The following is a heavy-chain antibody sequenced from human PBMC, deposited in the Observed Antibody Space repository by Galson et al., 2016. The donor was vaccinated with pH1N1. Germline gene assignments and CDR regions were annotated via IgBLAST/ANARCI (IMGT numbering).Heavy chain of an antibody. CDR1: GYTFNGYD. V-gene: IGHV1-2*02. J-gene: IGHJ6*02. D-gene: IGHD2-2*01. CDR3: SREHNLVVPGEGWYYYYGLDV. CDR2: INPNSGAT. Sequence: SVKVSCKASGYTFNGYDNHWVRQAPGQGLEWMGWINPNSGATNYAQKFQGRVTMTRDTSISTAYMQLSRLISDDTAVYYCSREHNLVVPGEGWYYYYGLDVWGQGTTVTVSS.